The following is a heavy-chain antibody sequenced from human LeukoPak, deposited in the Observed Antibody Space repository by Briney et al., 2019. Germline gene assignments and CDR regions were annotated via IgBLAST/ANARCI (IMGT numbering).Heavy chain of an antibody. CDR3: ARHRGVPYYYYYYMDV. CDR1: GGSFSGYY. Sequence: SETLSLTCAVYGGSFSGYYWSWIRQPPGKGLEWIGEINHSGSTNYNPSLKSRVPISVDTSKNQFSLKLSSVTAADTAVYYCARHRGVPYYYYYYMDVWGKGTTVTISS. J-gene: IGHJ6*03. V-gene: IGHV4-34*01. CDR2: INHSGST. D-gene: IGHD2-2*01.